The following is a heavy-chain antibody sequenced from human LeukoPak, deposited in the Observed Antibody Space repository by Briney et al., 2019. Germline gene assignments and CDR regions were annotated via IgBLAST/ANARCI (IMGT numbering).Heavy chain of an antibody. Sequence: ASVKVSCKASGGTFSSYAISWVRQAPGQGLEWMGGIIPIFGTVNYAQKFQGRVTITTDESTSTAYMELSSLRSEDTAVYYCARGGNYDFWSGYSSYFDYWGQGTLVTVSS. V-gene: IGHV1-69*05. D-gene: IGHD3-3*01. CDR3: ARGGNYDFWSGYSSYFDY. J-gene: IGHJ4*02. CDR1: GGTFSSYA. CDR2: IIPIFGTV.